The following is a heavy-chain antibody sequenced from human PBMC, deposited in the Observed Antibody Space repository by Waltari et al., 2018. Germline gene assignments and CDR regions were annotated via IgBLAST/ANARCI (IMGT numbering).Heavy chain of an antibody. CDR1: GGTFTSYA. J-gene: IGHJ6*02. CDR3: ARVGEYGSGNYGMDV. Sequence: QVQLVQSGAEVKKPGSSVKVSCKASGGTFTSYAISWVRQAPGKGLEWMGGIIPIFGTANYAQKFQGRVTITADESTSTAYMELSSLRSEDTAVYYCARVGEYGSGNYGMDVWGQGTTVTVSS. CDR2: IIPIFGTA. D-gene: IGHD3-10*01. V-gene: IGHV1-69*12.